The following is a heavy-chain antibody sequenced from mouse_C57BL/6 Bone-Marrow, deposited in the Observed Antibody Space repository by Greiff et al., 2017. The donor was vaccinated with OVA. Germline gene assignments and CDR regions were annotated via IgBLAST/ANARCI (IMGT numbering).Heavy chain of an antibody. Sequence: VKLQESGAELVKPGASVKLSCKASGYTFTSYWMHWVKQRPGRGLEWIGRIDPNSGGTKYNEKFKSKATLTVDKPSSTAYMQLSSLTSEDSAVYYCASYGRYFDVWGTGTTVTVSS. CDR2: IDPNSGGT. J-gene: IGHJ1*03. CDR3: ASYGRYFDV. D-gene: IGHD1-1*01. CDR1: GYTFTSYW. V-gene: IGHV1-72*01.